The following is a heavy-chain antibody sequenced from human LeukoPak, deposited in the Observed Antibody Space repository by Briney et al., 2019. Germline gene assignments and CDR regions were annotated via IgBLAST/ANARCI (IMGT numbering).Heavy chain of an antibody. CDR3: ARGPLYPTTDDAFDI. CDR2: INPSGGST. V-gene: IGHV1-46*01. Sequence: GASVKVSCKASGYTFTSYYMHWVRQAPGQGLEWMGIINPSGGSTSYAQKFQGRVTMTRDTSTSTVHMELSSLRSEDTAVYYCARGPLYPTTDDAFDIWGQGTMVTVSS. CDR1: GYTFTSYY. D-gene: IGHD3-16*01. J-gene: IGHJ3*02.